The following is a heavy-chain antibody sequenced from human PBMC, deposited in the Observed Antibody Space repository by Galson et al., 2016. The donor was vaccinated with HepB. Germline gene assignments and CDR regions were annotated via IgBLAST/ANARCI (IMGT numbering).Heavy chain of an antibody. J-gene: IGHJ5*02. CDR1: GFTVSSHH. CDR2: YYAAGKI. Sequence: SLRLSCAASGFTVSSHHMSWVRQIPGKGLEWVSVYYAAGKIFYADSVKGRFTISRDNSENTLHLQMNNLRPEDTATYYCARVGYTRPSAGWFDAWGQGALVTVSS. D-gene: IGHD3-16*02. V-gene: IGHV3-53*05. CDR3: ARVGYTRPSAGWFDA.